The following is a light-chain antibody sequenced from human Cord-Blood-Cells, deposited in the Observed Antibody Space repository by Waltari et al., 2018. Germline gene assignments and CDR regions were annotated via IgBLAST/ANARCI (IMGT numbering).Light chain of an antibody. Sequence: SALTQPASVSGSPGQSITISCNGTRSDVGRSNLVAWYQRHPGKAPKLMIYEGSKRPSGVSNRFSGSKSGNTASLTISGLQAEDEADYYCCSYAGSSTSVFGGGTKLTVL. CDR2: EGS. J-gene: IGLJ3*02. V-gene: IGLV2-23*01. CDR3: CSYAGSSTSV. CDR1: RSDVGRSNL.